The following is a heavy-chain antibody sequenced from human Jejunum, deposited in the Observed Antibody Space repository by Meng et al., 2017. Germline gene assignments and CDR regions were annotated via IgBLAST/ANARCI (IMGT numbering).Heavy chain of an antibody. V-gene: IGHV4-31*01. CDR1: GTAISSGGDY. CDR3: ARAGLDNRFHF. CDR2: IFKSETT. Sequence: LVQAARPGVASPPETHSLACTVSGTAISSGGDYSYWVRHPPGKGLERSRTIFKSETTNYNAALKSQVTISVHMSTKQFSLNLTSVTAADAAVYYCARAGLDNRFHFWGQGTLVTVSS. D-gene: IGHD2-2*03. J-gene: IGHJ4*02.